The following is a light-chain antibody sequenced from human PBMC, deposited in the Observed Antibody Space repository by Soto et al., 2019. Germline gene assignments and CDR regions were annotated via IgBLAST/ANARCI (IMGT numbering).Light chain of an antibody. CDR2: DAS. CDR1: QSLNIW. Sequence: ASQSLNIWLAWYQQRPGKAPNLLISDASAFASGVPSSFSGTGSGTEFPLTISSLQPDDFATYFCQHYACYSQASGQGTRPEI. V-gene: IGKV1-5*01. CDR3: QHYACYSQA. J-gene: IGKJ5*01.